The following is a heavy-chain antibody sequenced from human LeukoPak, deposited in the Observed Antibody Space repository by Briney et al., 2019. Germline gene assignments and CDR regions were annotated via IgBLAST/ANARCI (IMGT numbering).Heavy chain of an antibody. Sequence: SETLSLTCTVSGGSVSSGSYYWSWIRQPPGKGLEWIAYIYYSGSTNYNPSLKSRVTISVDTSKNQFSLNLSSVTAADTAVYYCARGTRYAPPYYFDYWGQGTLVTVSS. J-gene: IGHJ4*02. D-gene: IGHD5-12*01. V-gene: IGHV4-61*01. CDR2: IYYSGST. CDR3: ARGTRYAPPYYFDY. CDR1: GGSVSSGSYY.